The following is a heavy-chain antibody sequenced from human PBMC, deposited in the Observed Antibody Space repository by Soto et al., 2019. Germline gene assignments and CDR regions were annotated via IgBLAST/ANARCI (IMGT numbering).Heavy chain of an antibody. CDR1: GGTFSSYA. D-gene: IGHD3-10*01. CDR2: IIPIFGTA. Sequence: ASVKVSCKASGGTFSSYAISWVRQAPGQGLEWMGGIIPIFGTANYAQKFQGRVTITADESTSTAYMELSSLRSEDTAVYYCASGITMVRGATGAYYYYGMDVWGQGTTVTVSS. V-gene: IGHV1-69*13. CDR3: ASGITMVRGATGAYYYYGMDV. J-gene: IGHJ6*02.